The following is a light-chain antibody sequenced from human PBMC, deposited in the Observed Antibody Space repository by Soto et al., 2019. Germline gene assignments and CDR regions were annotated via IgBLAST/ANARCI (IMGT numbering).Light chain of an antibody. CDR1: SSDVCGYNY. Sequence: QSALTQPASVSGSPGQSITISCTGTSSDVCGYNYVSLYEQHPGKAPKFMIYDVSNRPSGVSNRFSGSKSGNTASLTISGLQADDEADYYCSSYTTSNTRQIVFGSGTKLTVL. J-gene: IGLJ1*01. CDR2: DVS. V-gene: IGLV2-14*01. CDR3: SSYTTSNTRQIV.